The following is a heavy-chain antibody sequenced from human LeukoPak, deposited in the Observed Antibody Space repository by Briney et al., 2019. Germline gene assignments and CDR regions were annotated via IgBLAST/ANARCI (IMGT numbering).Heavy chain of an antibody. V-gene: IGHV4-39*07. J-gene: IGHJ6*03. CDR1: GGSISSSSYY. Sequence: SETLSLTCTVSGGSISSSSYYWGWIRQPPGKGLEWIGSIYYSGSTYYNPSLKSLVTISVDTSKNQFSLKLSSVTAADTAVYYCARLHRYCSGGSCYYYYYYYMDVWGKGTTVTVSS. D-gene: IGHD2-15*01. CDR3: ARLHRYCSGGSCYYYYYYYMDV. CDR2: IYYSGST.